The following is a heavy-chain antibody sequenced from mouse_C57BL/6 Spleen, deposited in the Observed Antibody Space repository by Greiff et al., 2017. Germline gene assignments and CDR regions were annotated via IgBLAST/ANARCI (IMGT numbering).Heavy chain of an antibody. CDR3: ANLEFAY. Sequence: QVQLQQSGPELVKPGASVKISCKASGYAFSSSWLNWVKQRPGKGLEWIGRIYPGDGDANYNGKFKGKATLTADKSSSTAYMELSRLTSEDSAVYFCANLEFAYWGQGTLVTVSA. V-gene: IGHV1-82*01. J-gene: IGHJ3*01. D-gene: IGHD2-10*02. CDR1: GYAFSSSW. CDR2: IYPGDGDA.